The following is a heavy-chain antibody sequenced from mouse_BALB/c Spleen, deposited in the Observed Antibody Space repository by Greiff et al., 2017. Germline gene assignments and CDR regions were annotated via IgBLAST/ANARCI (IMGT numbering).Heavy chain of an antibody. V-gene: IGHV5-6-3*01. J-gene: IGHJ3*01. D-gene: IGHD1-1*01. Sequence: EVQRVESGGGLVQPGGSLKLSCAASGFTFSSYGMSWVRQTPDKRLELVATINSNGGSTYYTDSVKGRFTISRDNAKNTLYLQMSSLKSEDTAMYYCARDRGTTVSRFAYWGQGTLVTVSA. CDR1: GFTFSSYG. CDR2: INSNGGST. CDR3: ARDRGTTVSRFAY.